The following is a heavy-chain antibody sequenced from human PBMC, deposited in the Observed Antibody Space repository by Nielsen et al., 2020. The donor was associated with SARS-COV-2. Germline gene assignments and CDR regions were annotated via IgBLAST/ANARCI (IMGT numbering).Heavy chain of an antibody. V-gene: IGHV1-3*01. D-gene: IGHD2-15*01. CDR2: INAGNGNT. J-gene: IGHJ6*03. CDR3: ARGRGPSYYYYMDV. CDR1: GYTFTSYA. Sequence: ASVKVSCKASGYTFTSYAMHWVRQAPGQRLEWMGWINAGNGNTKYSQKFQGRVTITRDTSASTAYMELSSLRSEDTAVYYCARGRGPSYYYYMDVWGKGTTVTVSS.